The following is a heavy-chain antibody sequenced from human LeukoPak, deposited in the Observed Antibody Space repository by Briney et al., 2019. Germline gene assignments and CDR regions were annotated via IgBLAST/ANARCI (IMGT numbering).Heavy chain of an antibody. CDR3: ARGVDTAMDFIDY. CDR2: IYTSGST. Sequence: PSETLSLTCTVSGGSISSGSYYWSWIRQPAGKGLEWIGRIYTSGSTNYNPSLKSRVTISVDTSKNQFSLKLSSVTAADTAVYYCARGVDTAMDFIDYWGQGTLVTVSS. V-gene: IGHV4-61*02. CDR1: GGSISSGSYY. J-gene: IGHJ4*02. D-gene: IGHD5-18*01.